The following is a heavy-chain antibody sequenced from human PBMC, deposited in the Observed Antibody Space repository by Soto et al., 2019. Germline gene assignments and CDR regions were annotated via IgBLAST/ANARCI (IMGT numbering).Heavy chain of an antibody. D-gene: IGHD3-9*01. CDR2: ISSSSSYI. CDR3: ARDEGYDILTGYYSYFDY. V-gene: IGHV3-21*01. Sequence: EVQLVESGGGLVKPGGSLRLSCAASGFTFSSYSMNWVRQAPGKGLEWVSSISSSSSYIYYEDSVKGRFTISRDNAKNSLYLQMNSLRAEDTAVYYCARDEGYDILTGYYSYFDYWGQGTLVTVSS. J-gene: IGHJ4*02. CDR1: GFTFSSYS.